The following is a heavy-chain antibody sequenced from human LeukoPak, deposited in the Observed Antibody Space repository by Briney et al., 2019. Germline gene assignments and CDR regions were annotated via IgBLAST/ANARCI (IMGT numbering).Heavy chain of an antibody. CDR1: GGSISSSSYY. J-gene: IGHJ4*02. V-gene: IGHV4-39*01. D-gene: IGHD6-19*01. Sequence: PSETLSLTCTVSGGSISSSSYYWGWIRQPPGKGLEWIGSIYYSGSTYYNPSLRSRVTISVDTSKNQFSLKLSSVTAADTAVYYCASPRYSSGWYFDYWGQGTLVTVSS. CDR2: IYYSGST. CDR3: ASPRYSSGWYFDY.